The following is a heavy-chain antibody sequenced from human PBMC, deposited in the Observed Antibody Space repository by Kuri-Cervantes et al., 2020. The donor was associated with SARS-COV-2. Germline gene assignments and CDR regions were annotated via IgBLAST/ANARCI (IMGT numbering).Heavy chain of an antibody. D-gene: IGHD7-27*01. CDR2: INHSGST. CDR3: ASLGAFDI. V-gene: IGHV4-34*01. CDR1: GGSFSGYY. Sequence: ESLKISCAVYGGSFSGYYWSWIRQPPGKGLEWIGEINHSGSTNYNPSLKSRVTMSVDTSKNQFSLKLSSVTAEDTAVYYCASLGAFDIWGQGTMVTVSS. J-gene: IGHJ3*02.